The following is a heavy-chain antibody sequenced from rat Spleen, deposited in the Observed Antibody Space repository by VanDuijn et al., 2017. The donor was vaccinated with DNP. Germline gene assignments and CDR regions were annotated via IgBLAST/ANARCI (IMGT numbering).Heavy chain of an antibody. D-gene: IGHD5-1*01. CDR2: ISYSGST. J-gene: IGHJ2*01. CDR1: GYSITSNY. CDR3: ARLLGGYFDY. V-gene: IGHV3-1*01. Sequence: EVQLQESGPGLVKPSQSLSLTCSVTGYSITSNYWAWIRKFPGNKMEWMGYISYSGSTSYNPSLKSRISITRDTSKNQFFLQLNSVTTEDTATYYCARLLGGYFDYWGQGVMVTVSA.